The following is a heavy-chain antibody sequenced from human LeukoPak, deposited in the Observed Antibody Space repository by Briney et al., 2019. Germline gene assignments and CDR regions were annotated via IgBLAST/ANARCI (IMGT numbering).Heavy chain of an antibody. CDR1: GFTFSNYW. V-gene: IGHV3-74*01. CDR2: IDSDGSST. CDR3: ARDPALTAVTTVRMDV. J-gene: IGHJ6*02. D-gene: IGHD4-17*01. Sequence: GGSLRLSCAASGFTFSNYWMHWVRQAPGKGLVWVSRIDSDGSSTTYADSVKGRFTSSRDNAKNTLYLQMNSLRAEDTAVYYCARDPALTAVTTVRMDVWAKGPRSPSP.